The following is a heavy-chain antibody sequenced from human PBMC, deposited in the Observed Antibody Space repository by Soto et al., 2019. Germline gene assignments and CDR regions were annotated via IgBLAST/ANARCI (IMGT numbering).Heavy chain of an antibody. J-gene: IGHJ6*02. D-gene: IGHD3-22*01. V-gene: IGHV3-11*06. Sequence: GGSLRLFCAASGFTFSDYYMSWIRQAPGKGLEGVSYISSSSSYTNYADSVKGRFTISRDNAKNSLYLQMNSLRAEDTAVYYCARDYYYDSSGYFYYGMDVWGQGTTVTSP. CDR2: ISSSSSYT. CDR3: ARDYYYDSSGYFYYGMDV. CDR1: GFTFSDYY.